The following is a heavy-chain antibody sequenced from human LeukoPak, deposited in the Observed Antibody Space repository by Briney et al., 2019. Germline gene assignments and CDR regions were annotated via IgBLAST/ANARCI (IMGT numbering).Heavy chain of an antibody. D-gene: IGHD4-17*01. Sequence: GGSLRLSWAASGFTFSSYWMSWVRQAPGKGLEWVANIKQDGSEKYYVDSVKGRFTISRDNAKNSLYLQMNSLRAEDTAVYYCARGSYGDYDLFDYWGQGTLVTVSS. CDR2: IKQDGSEK. CDR1: GFTFSSYW. CDR3: ARGSYGDYDLFDY. V-gene: IGHV3-7*03. J-gene: IGHJ4*02.